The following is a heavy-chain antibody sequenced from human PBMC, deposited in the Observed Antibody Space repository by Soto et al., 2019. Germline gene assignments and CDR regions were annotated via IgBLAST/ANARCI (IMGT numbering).Heavy chain of an antibody. V-gene: IGHV3-15*01. CDR1: GSTFSNAW. J-gene: IGHJ4*02. D-gene: IGHD3-16*02. Sequence: EVQLVESGGDLVKPGGSLRLSCAASGSTFSNAWMTWVRQAPGKGLEWVGHIKSKTDGGTTHYTAPVEGRFTISRNDSKHTLYLHITSLKTEDTAIYNCSTYEYIWGTDRYRLAYWGQGTLVTVSS. CDR2: IKSKTDGGTT. CDR3: STYEYIWGTDRYRLAY.